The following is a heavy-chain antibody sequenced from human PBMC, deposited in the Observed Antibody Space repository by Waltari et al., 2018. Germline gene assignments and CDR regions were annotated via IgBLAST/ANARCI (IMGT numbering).Heavy chain of an antibody. Sequence: EVQLVESGGGLAQPGGSLRLSCVASGPSFRNTWRTWVSQASGKGPEWVANIKQDGSEKFYLDSVKGRFTISRDNAKSSLYLQMNNLRVEDTAVYYCTRGGRDSSWYWRDWGQGTLVTVSS. D-gene: IGHD6-13*01. CDR2: IKQDGSEK. CDR1: GPSFRNTW. V-gene: IGHV3-7*01. J-gene: IGHJ4*02. CDR3: TRGGRDSSWYWRD.